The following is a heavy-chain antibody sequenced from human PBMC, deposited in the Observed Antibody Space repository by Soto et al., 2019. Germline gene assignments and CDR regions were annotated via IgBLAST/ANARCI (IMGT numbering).Heavy chain of an antibody. CDR3: ARVEIVVVPAALRPYYYYYMDV. J-gene: IGHJ6*03. D-gene: IGHD2-2*01. CDR1: GYTFTSYD. CDR2: MNPNSGNT. Sequence: ASVKVSCKASGYTFTSYDINWVRQATGQGLEWMGWMNPNSGNTGYAQKFQGRVTMTRNTSISTAYMELSSLRSEDTAVYYCARVEIVVVPAALRPYYYYYMDVWGKGTTVTVS. V-gene: IGHV1-8*01.